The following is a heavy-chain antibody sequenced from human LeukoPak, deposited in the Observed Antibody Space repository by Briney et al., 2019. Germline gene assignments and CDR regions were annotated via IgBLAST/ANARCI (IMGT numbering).Heavy chain of an antibody. J-gene: IGHJ5*02. CDR2: ISSSSSFI. CDR3: ARGGGGYCSSTSCRNWFDP. D-gene: IGHD2-2*01. Sequence: GGSLRLSCAASGFAFSSYTMNWVRQAPGMGLEWVSSISSSSSFIYYADSVKGRFTISRDNAKNSLYLQMNSLRAEDTAVYYCARGGGGYCSSTSCRNWFDPWGQGTLVTVSS. CDR1: GFAFSSYT. V-gene: IGHV3-21*01.